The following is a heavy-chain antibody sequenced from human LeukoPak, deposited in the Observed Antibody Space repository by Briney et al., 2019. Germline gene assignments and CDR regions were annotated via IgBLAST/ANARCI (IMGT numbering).Heavy chain of an antibody. CDR3: ASLIAVAGTGDAFDI. V-gene: IGHV3-7*01. Sequence: PGGSLRLSCAASGFTFSSYWMSWVRQAPGKGLEWVANIKQDGSEKYYVDSVKGRFTISRDNAKNSLYLQMNSPRAEDTAVYYCASLIAVAGTGDAFDIWGQGTMVTVSS. CDR2: IKQDGSEK. D-gene: IGHD6-19*01. CDR1: GFTFSSYW. J-gene: IGHJ3*02.